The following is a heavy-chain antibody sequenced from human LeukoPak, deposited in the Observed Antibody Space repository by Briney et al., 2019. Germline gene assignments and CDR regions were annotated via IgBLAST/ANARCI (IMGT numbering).Heavy chain of an antibody. J-gene: IGHJ4*02. CDR3: ARDRNYPRDQFDY. Sequence: PGGSLRLSCAASGFTFSSYAMSWVRQAPGKGLEWVSAISGSGKSNSPWYADSVRGRFTISRDNSKNTVYLQMQNLRAEDTAVYFCARDRNYPRDQFDYWGQGTLVTVSS. V-gene: IGHV3-23*01. D-gene: IGHD4-11*01. CDR2: ISGSGKSNSP. CDR1: GFTFSSYA.